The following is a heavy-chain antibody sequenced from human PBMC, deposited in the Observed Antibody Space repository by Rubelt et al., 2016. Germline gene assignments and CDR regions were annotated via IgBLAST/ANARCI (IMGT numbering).Heavy chain of an antibody. Sequence: QVQLQESGPGLVKPSQTLSLTCTVSGGSISSGGYYWGWIRQPPGKGLEWIGGIYHRGGTYYNSALKSRVTISVDTSKNQFSLNLSSVTAADTAVYYCATHSPANDYWGQGTLVTVSS. V-gene: IGHV4-39*01. D-gene: IGHD2-15*01. CDR3: ATHSPANDY. CDR2: IYHRGGT. CDR1: GGSISSGGYY. J-gene: IGHJ4*02.